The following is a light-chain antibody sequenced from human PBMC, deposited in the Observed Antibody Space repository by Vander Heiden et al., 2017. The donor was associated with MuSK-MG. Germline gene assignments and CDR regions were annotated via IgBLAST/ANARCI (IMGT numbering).Light chain of an antibody. CDR3: QVWDSSSDAV. CDR1: NIGSKS. CDR2: DDS. Sequence: SYVLTPPPLASVAAGRTAIITCGGNNIGSKSVHWYQQKPGQAPVLVVYDDSDRPSGIPERFSGSNSGNTATLTIGRVEAGDEADYYCQVWDSSSDAVFGGGTKLTVL. J-gene: IGLJ2*01. V-gene: IGLV3-21*03.